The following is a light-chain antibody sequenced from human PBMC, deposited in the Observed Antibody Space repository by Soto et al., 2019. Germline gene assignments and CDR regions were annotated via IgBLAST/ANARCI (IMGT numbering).Light chain of an antibody. Sequence: DIQMTQSPSTLPASVGDRVTITCRASQSISTWLAWYQQQPGKAPNLLITDASSLEGGVPSRFSGSGSGTEFTLTIRSLQPDDFATYYCQQYKTYSISFGGGTRVEI. CDR2: DAS. V-gene: IGKV1-5*01. J-gene: IGKJ4*01. CDR1: QSISTW. CDR3: QQYKTYSIS.